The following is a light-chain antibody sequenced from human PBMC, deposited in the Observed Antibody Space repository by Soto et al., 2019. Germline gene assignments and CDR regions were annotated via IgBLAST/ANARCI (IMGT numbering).Light chain of an antibody. J-gene: IGKJ4*01. CDR2: HAS. V-gene: IGKV3-11*01. Sequence: EIVLTQSPATLSLSPGERATLSCRASQSVSSYLAWYQQKPGQPPRLLIYHASNRVTGIPVRFSGSGSGTDFTLTISILEPEDFAVYYCQQRSNWPLTFGGGTKVEIK. CDR3: QQRSNWPLT. CDR1: QSVSSY.